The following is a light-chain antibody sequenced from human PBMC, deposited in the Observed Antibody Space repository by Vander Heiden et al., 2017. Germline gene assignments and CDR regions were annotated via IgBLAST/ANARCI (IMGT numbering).Light chain of an antibody. CDR3: SSYSSSSTLVV. Sequence: QSALTQPAPVSGSPGQSITTPCTGTSSDVGDYNYVSWYQQHPGKAPKLLIYGVSNRPSGVSHRFSGSKSGNTASLTISGLQAEDEADYYCSSYSSSSTLVVFGGGTELTVL. J-gene: IGLJ3*02. CDR2: GVS. V-gene: IGLV2-14*03. CDR1: SSDVGDYNY.